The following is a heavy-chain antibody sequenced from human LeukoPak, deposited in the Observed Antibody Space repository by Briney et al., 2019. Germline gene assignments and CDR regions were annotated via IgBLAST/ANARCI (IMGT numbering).Heavy chain of an antibody. CDR3: ANWIGSSSRDY. D-gene: IGHD6-6*01. Sequence: PGGSLRLSCAGAGFTFSNYGMHWVRQAPGKGLEWVSGINSNGDEIYYADSVRGRFTISRDNSNNALYLQMDSLRAEDTAVYYCANWIGSSSRDYWGQGTLVTVSS. V-gene: IGHV3-23*01. CDR1: GFTFSNYG. CDR2: INSNGDEI. J-gene: IGHJ4*02.